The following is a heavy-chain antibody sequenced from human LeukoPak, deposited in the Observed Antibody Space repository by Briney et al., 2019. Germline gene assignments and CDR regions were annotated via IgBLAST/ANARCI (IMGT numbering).Heavy chain of an antibody. V-gene: IGHV1-2*02. CDR2: INPNSGDT. CDR3: ARGSIVVVPAASVFDP. D-gene: IGHD2-2*01. CDR1: GYTLTGYY. J-gene: IGHJ5*02. Sequence: ASVKVSCKASGYTLTGYYLHWVRQAPRQGLEWMGWINPNSGDTNFAQKFQGRVTMTRDTSINTAYMELSRLRSDDTAVYYCARGSIVVVPAASVFDPWAREPWSPSPQ.